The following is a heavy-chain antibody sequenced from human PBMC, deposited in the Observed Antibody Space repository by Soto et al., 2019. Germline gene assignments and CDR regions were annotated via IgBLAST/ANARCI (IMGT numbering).Heavy chain of an antibody. J-gene: IGHJ6*02. CDR3: AKALQYSSSRDYFYYGMDV. Sequence: PGGSLRLSCAASGFTFSNYSMSWVRQAPGKGLEWVSGMNSGGRTYYADSVKGRFTISRDTSKNTLYPQMNSLRADDTAVFYCAKALQYSSSRDYFYYGMDVWGQGTTVTVSS. D-gene: IGHD6-6*01. CDR2: MNSGGRT. CDR1: GFTFSNYS. V-gene: IGHV3-23*01.